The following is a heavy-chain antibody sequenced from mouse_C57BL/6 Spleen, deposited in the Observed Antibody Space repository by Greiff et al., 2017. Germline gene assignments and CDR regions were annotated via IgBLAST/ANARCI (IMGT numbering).Heavy chain of an antibody. CDR3: VREDYYGSSYGYFDV. CDR1: GFSFNTYA. D-gene: IGHD1-1*01. V-gene: IGHV10-1*01. Sequence: EVKLVESGGGLVQPKGSLKLSCAASGFSFNTYAMNWVRQAPGKGLEWVARIRSKSNNYATYYADSVKDRFTISRDDSESMLYLQMNNLKTEDTGMYYCVREDYYGSSYGYFDVWGTGTTVTVSS. CDR2: IRSKSNNYAT. J-gene: IGHJ1*03.